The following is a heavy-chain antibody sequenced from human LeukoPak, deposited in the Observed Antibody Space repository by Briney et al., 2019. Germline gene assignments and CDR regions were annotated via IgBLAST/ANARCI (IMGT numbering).Heavy chain of an antibody. V-gene: IGHV3-21*01. CDR3: AGAPDIVGATPFDY. Sequence: PGGTLRLSCAASGFTFSSSGMTWVRQAPGKGLEWVSTITGSVVNTYYADSVKGRFTISRDNAKNSLYLQMNSLRAEDTAVYYCAGAPDIVGATPFDYWGQGTLVTVSS. D-gene: IGHD1-26*01. CDR1: GFTFSSSG. CDR2: ITGSVVNT. J-gene: IGHJ4*02.